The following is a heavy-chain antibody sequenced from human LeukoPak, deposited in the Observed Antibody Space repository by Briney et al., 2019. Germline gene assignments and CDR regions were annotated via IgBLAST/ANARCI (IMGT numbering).Heavy chain of an antibody. CDR1: GGTFSDYA. D-gene: IGHD5-18*01. V-gene: IGHV1-69*06. CDR3: ARASSDDTAMATPFAY. Sequence: SVKVSCKASGGTFSDYAINWVRQAPGQGLEGMGGITPIFGTANYVQKFQGRVTITADKSTSTAYMELSRLRSEDTAIYYCARASSDDTAMATPFAYWGQGTLVTVSS. J-gene: IGHJ4*02. CDR2: ITPIFGTA.